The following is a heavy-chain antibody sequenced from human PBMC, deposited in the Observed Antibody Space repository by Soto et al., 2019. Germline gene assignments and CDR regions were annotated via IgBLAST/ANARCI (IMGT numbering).Heavy chain of an antibody. V-gene: IGHV4-59*01. Sequence: QVQLQQSGPGLVKPSETLSLTCTVSGGSISSYYWSWIRQPPGKGLDWIGYIYYTEKTNYNPSLTSRVTISVDTSKNQFSLKLRSVTAADTGVYFCARARFQLLHPYYYGMDVWGQGTAVTGSS. D-gene: IGHD2-15*01. CDR2: IYYTEKT. CDR3: ARARFQLLHPYYYGMDV. CDR1: GGSISSYY. J-gene: IGHJ6*02.